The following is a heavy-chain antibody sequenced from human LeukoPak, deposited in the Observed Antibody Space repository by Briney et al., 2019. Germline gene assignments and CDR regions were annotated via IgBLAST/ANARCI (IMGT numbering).Heavy chain of an antibody. D-gene: IGHD6-13*01. V-gene: IGHV1-69*05. CDR2: IIPIFGTA. Sequence: SVKVSCKASGGTFSSYAISWVRQAPGQGLEWMGGIIPIFGTANYAQKFQGRVTITTDESTSPAYMELSSLRSEDTAVYYCARVLGQQLVRGWFDPWGQGTLVTVPS. CDR1: GGTFSSYA. CDR3: ARVLGQQLVRGWFDP. J-gene: IGHJ5*02.